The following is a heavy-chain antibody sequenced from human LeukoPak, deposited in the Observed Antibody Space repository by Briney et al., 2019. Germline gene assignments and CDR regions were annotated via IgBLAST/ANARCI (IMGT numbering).Heavy chain of an antibody. CDR2: SRNKANSYTT. CDR3: VRVQSGGAFDI. Sequence: GGSLRLSCAASGFTASDYYMTWVRQTPGKGLEWIGRSRNKANSYTTGFAATVKGRFTISRDESKNSLFLQMNSLKTEDTAVYYCVRVQSGGAFDIWGQGTMVTVSS. CDR1: GFTASDYY. J-gene: IGHJ3*02. D-gene: IGHD1-26*01. V-gene: IGHV3-72*01.